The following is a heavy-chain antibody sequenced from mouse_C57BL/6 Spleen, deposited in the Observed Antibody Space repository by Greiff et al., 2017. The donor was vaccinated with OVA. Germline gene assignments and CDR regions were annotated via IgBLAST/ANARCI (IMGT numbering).Heavy chain of an antibody. J-gene: IGHJ1*03. CDR2: ISSGSSTI. Sequence: EVQLVESGGGLVKPGGSLKLSCAASGFTFSDYGMHWVRQAPEKGLEWVAYISSGSSTIYYADTVQGRFTISRDNAKNTLFLQMTSLRSEDTAMYYCARDYGSSYWYFDVWGTGTTVTVSS. CDR3: ARDYGSSYWYFDV. CDR1: GFTFSDYG. V-gene: IGHV5-17*01. D-gene: IGHD1-1*01.